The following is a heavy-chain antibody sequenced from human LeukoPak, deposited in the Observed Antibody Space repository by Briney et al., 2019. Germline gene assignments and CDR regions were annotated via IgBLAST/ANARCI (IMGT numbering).Heavy chain of an antibody. D-gene: IGHD6-19*01. CDR3: ARGTRFITVAGTSLSFDP. J-gene: IGHJ5*02. V-gene: IGHV3-64*01. CDR1: GFTFSNYG. Sequence: GGSLRLSCAASGFTFSNYGMHWVRQAPGKGLEYVSGISANGGRTYYANSVKGRFTISRDNSKNTLYLHLGSLRPEDMAVYYCARGTRFITVAGTSLSFDPWGQGILVIVSS. CDR2: ISANGGRT.